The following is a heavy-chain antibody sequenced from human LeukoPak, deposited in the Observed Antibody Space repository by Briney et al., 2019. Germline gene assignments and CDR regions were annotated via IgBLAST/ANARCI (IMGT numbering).Heavy chain of an antibody. D-gene: IGHD1-20*01. CDR3: ARDNAQYNWNPRGYYYYYMDV. CDR1: GGSISSYY. CDR2: IYYSGST. Sequence: KPSETLSLTCTVSGGSISSYYWSWIRQPPGKGLEWIGYIYYSGSTNYNPSLKSRVTISVDTSKNQFSLKLSAVTAADTAVYYCARDNAQYNWNPRGYYYYYMDVWGKGTPVTVSS. V-gene: IGHV4-59*01. J-gene: IGHJ6*03.